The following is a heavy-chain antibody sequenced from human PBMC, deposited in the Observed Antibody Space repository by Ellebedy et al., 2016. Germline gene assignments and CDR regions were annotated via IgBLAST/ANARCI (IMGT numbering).Heavy chain of an antibody. V-gene: IGHV4-34*01. Sequence: SETLSLTXAVYGGSFSGYYWSWIRQPPGKGLEWFGEINHSGSTNYNPSLKSRVTISVDTSKNQFSLKLSSVTAADTAVYYCARGKFVYYYDSSGYNRVVYYFDYWGQGTLVTVSS. CDR3: ARGKFVYYYDSSGYNRVVYYFDY. J-gene: IGHJ4*02. D-gene: IGHD3-22*01. CDR2: INHSGST. CDR1: GGSFSGYY.